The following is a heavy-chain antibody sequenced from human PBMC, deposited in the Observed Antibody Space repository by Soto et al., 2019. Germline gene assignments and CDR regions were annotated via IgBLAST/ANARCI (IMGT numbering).Heavy chain of an antibody. J-gene: IGHJ4*02. Sequence: PSETLSLTCAVYGGSFSGYYWSWIRQPPGKGLEWIGEINHSGSTNYNPSLKSRVTISVDTSKNQFSLKLSSVTAADTAVYYCARGGIVATIRENVYYFDYWGQGTLVTVSS. CDR3: ARGGIVATIRENVYYFDY. CDR2: INHSGST. V-gene: IGHV4-34*01. D-gene: IGHD5-12*01. CDR1: GGSFSGYY.